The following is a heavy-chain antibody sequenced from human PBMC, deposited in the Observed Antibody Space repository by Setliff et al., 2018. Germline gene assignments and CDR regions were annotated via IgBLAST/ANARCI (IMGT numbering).Heavy chain of an antibody. D-gene: IGHD4-17*01. CDR1: GFTFSSYS. V-gene: IGHV3-48*04. Sequence: GGSLRLSCAVSGFTFSSYSMSWVRQAPGKGLEWVSYISSTSSTILYADSVKGRFTISRDDSQNSLYLQMNSLRAEDTGVYYCARAPDYGEIDYWGRGTLVTVSS. CDR3: ARAPDYGEIDY. J-gene: IGHJ4*02. CDR2: ISSTSSTI.